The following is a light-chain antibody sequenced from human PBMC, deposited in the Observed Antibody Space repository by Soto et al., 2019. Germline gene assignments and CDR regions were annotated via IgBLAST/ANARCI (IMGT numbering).Light chain of an antibody. CDR2: GNS. V-gene: IGLV1-40*01. Sequence: QSVLTQPPSVSGAPGQRVTISFTGSSSNIGAGYDVHWYQQLPGTAPKLLIYGNSNRPSGVPDRFSGSKSGTSASLAITGLLAEDEADYYCQSYDSSLSGSGVFGTGTELNVL. CDR1: SSNIGAGYD. CDR3: QSYDSSLSGSGV. J-gene: IGLJ1*01.